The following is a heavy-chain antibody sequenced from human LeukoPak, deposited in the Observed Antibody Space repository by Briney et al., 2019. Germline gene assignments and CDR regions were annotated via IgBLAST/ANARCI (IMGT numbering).Heavy chain of an antibody. CDR2: INPSRGST. Sequence: ASVKVSCKASGYTFTSYYMHWVRQAPGQGLEWMGIINPSRGSTSYAQKFQGRVTMTRDMSTSTVYMELSSLRSEDTAVYYCARGNGSPNWFDPWGQGTLVTVSS. D-gene: IGHD2-8*01. J-gene: IGHJ5*02. CDR3: ARGNGSPNWFDP. V-gene: IGHV1-46*01. CDR1: GYTFTSYY.